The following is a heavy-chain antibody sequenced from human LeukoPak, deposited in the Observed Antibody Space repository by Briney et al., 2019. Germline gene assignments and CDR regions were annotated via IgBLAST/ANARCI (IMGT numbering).Heavy chain of an antibody. J-gene: IGHJ4*02. CDR2: INHSGST. D-gene: IGHD2-15*01. CDR1: GGSFSGYY. CDR3: AGCSGGSCYLPDY. V-gene: IGHV4-34*01. Sequence: TSETLSLTCAVYGGSFSGYYWSWIRQPPGKGLEWIREINHSGSTNYNPSLKSRVTISVDTSKNQFSLKLSSVTATDTAVYYCAGCSGGSCYLPDYWGQGTLVTVSS.